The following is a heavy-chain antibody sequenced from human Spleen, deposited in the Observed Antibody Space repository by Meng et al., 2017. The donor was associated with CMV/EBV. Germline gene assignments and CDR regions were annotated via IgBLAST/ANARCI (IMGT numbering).Heavy chain of an antibody. CDR1: GGSISSGDYY. CDR3: AKTLNGYGGEDS. CDR2: ISDSGDSP. J-gene: IGHJ4*02. Sequence: ETLSLTCTVSGGSISSGDYYWSWIRQPPGKGLEWISLISDSGDSPYYADSVKGRFIISRDNSKNMVYLQMKSLRADDTARYYCAKTLNGYGGEDSWGQGTLVTVSS. V-gene: IGHV3-23*01. D-gene: IGHD5-18*01.